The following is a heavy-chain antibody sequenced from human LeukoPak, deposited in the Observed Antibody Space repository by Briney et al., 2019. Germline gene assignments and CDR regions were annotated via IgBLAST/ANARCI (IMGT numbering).Heavy chain of an antibody. Sequence: GGSLRLSCSASGFTFSGYAMSWVRQAPGKGLEWVSSITGSGGGTYYADSVRGRFTVSKDNSKNTLYLQMNSLRAEDTAVYYCAKEYIWYYYDSSGDYWGQGTLVTVSS. J-gene: IGHJ4*02. V-gene: IGHV3-23*01. CDR2: ITGSGGGT. CDR1: GFTFSGYA. D-gene: IGHD3-22*01. CDR3: AKEYIWYYYDSSGDY.